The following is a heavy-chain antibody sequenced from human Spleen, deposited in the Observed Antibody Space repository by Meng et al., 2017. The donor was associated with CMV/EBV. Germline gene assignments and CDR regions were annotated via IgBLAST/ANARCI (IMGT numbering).Heavy chain of an antibody. CDR2: ISYAGSNK. D-gene: IGHD3-22*01. Sequence: GESLKISCAASGFTFSSYAMHWVRQAPGKGLEWVAVISYAGSNKYFVDSVKGRFTISRDNSKNTLYLQMNSLRAEDTAVYYCARDGYSYDSSGYYYVDWGQGTLVTVSS. CDR1: GFTFSSYA. J-gene: IGHJ4*02. V-gene: IGHV3-30-3*01. CDR3: ARDGYSYDSSGYYYVD.